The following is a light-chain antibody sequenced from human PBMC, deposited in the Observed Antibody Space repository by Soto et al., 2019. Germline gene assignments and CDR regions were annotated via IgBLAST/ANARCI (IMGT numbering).Light chain of an antibody. Sequence: EIVLTQSPGTLSLSPGERATLSCRASQSVSSSYLAWYQQKPGQAPRLLIYGASSRATGIPDRFSGSGSGTDFTLTISRLEPEDFGVYYCQQYGSSPPYTFGPGTNVDIK. J-gene: IGKJ3*01. CDR3: QQYGSSPPYT. V-gene: IGKV3-20*01. CDR1: QSVSSSY. CDR2: GAS.